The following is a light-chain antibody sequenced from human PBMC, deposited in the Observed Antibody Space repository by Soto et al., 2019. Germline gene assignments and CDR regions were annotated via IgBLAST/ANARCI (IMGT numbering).Light chain of an antibody. Sequence: EIVRTQSPGTLSLSPGERATLSCRASQSVSTNLAWYQQIPGQAPRLLIYGASTRATGIPARFSGSGSGTEFTLAISSLQSEDFAVYYCQQYNEWPQTFGLGTKVEIK. J-gene: IGKJ1*01. CDR3: QQYNEWPQT. CDR2: GAS. V-gene: IGKV3-15*01. CDR1: QSVSTN.